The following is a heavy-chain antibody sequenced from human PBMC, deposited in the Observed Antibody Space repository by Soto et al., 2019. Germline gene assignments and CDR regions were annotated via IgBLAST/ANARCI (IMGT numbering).Heavy chain of an antibody. CDR3: ATDSVSWNGIYDPFDI. D-gene: IGHD1-1*01. J-gene: IGHJ3*02. CDR1: GFTFSNYA. V-gene: IGHV3-23*01. CDR2: IGGDGGST. Sequence: GGSLRLSCAASGFTFSNYAMSWVRQAPGKGLEWVSVIGGDGGSTYYADSVRGRFAVSRDNSKNSLYLQMDSLRAEDTALYYCATDSVSWNGIYDPFDIWGQGTMVTVSS.